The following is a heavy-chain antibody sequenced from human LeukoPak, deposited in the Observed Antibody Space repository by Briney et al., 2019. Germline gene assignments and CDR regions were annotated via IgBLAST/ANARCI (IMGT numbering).Heavy chain of an antibody. Sequence: SVNLSCTLSGYTFTGFYMNSVRQAPRQGLEWMGWINPNSGGTNYAQKFQGRVTMTRDTSISTAYMELSRLRSDDTAVYYCARDGYCSSTSCYGWFDPWGQGTLVTVSS. D-gene: IGHD2-2*01. CDR2: INPNSGGT. CDR3: ARDGYCSSTSCYGWFDP. V-gene: IGHV1-2*02. J-gene: IGHJ5*02. CDR1: GYTFTGFY.